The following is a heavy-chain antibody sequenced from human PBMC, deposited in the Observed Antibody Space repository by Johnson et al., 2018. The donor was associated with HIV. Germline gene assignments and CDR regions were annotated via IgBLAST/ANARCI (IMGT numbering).Heavy chain of an antibody. CDR2: INSDGSST. CDR3: TRGRLTYYYDSSGDDAFDI. V-gene: IGHV3-74*02. Sequence: EVQLVESGGGVVQPGGSLRLSCAASGFTFSSYGMHWVRQAPGKGLEWVSRINSDGSSTSYADSVKGRFTISRDNAKNSRYLQMNSLRAEDTALYYCTRGRLTYYYDSSGDDAFDIWGQGTMVTVSS. D-gene: IGHD3-22*01. J-gene: IGHJ3*02. CDR1: GFTFSSYG.